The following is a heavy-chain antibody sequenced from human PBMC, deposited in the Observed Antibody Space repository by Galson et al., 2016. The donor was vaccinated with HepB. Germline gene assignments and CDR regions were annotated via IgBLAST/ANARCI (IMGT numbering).Heavy chain of an antibody. V-gene: IGHV3-33*06. CDR2: IWDDGTNK. Sequence: SLRLSCAASGFTFINYGKHWVRQAPGKGLEWVALIWDDGTNKYYADSVKGRFTISRDNSKNTVYLQMNSLRAEDTAVYYCAKDGGDGYNFPYYYGMDVWGQGTTVTVSS. D-gene: IGHD5-24*01. CDR3: AKDGGDGYNFPYYYGMDV. J-gene: IGHJ6*02. CDR1: GFTFINYG.